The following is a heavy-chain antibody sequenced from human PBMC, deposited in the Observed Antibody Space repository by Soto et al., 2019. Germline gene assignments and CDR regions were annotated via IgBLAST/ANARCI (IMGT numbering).Heavy chain of an antibody. Sequence: EVQLVESGGGLAQPGGSLRLSCAVSGFTFSSYWMTWVRRAPGKGLEWVASIKQDGSEKYYVDSVKGRFTISRDNAKNSLYLQMNSLRAEDTAVYYCARAQWLEGFDYWGQGTLVTVSS. CDR1: GFTFSSYW. CDR2: IKQDGSEK. V-gene: IGHV3-7*04. D-gene: IGHD6-19*01. CDR3: ARAQWLEGFDY. J-gene: IGHJ4*02.